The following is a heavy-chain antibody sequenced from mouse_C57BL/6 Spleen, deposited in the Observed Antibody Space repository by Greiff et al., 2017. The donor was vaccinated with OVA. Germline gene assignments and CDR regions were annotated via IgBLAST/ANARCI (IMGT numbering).Heavy chain of an antibody. J-gene: IGHJ2*01. CDR1: GYTFTSYG. D-gene: IGHD2-4*01. CDR2: IYPRSGNT. CDR3: ARYHYDYDGYFDY. V-gene: IGHV1-81*01. Sequence: QVQLKESGAELARPGASVKLSCKASGYTFTSYGISWVKQRTGQGLEWIGEIYPRSGNTYYNEKFKGKATLTADKSSSTAYMELRSLTSEDSAVYFCARYHYDYDGYFDYWGQGTTLTVSS.